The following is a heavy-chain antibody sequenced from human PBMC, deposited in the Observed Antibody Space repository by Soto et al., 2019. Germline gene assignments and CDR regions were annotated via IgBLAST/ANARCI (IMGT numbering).Heavy chain of an antibody. V-gene: IGHV4-59*01. Sequence: SETLSLTCTVSGCSISSYYWSWIRQPPGKGLEWIGYIYYSGSTNYNPSLKSRVTISVDTSKNQFSLKLSSVTAADTAVYYCARAVRYYYDSSGYPYFDYWGQGTLVTVPQ. CDR3: ARAVRYYYDSSGYPYFDY. CDR2: IYYSGST. D-gene: IGHD3-22*01. J-gene: IGHJ4*02. CDR1: GCSISSYY.